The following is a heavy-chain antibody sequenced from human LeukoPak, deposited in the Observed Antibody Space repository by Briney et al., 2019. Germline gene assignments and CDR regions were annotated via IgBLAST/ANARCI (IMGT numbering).Heavy chain of an antibody. Sequence: GGSLRLSCAASGIPFSSNWMHWVRQAPGKGLVWVSGINNEGSYAVYADSVKGRFTISRDNAKNTLYLQMNTLRADNSAVYYCARGVSANWFDPWGKGTLVTVSS. J-gene: IGHJ5*02. CDR1: GIPFSSNW. CDR2: INNEGSYA. CDR3: ARGVSANWFDP. D-gene: IGHD3-10*01. V-gene: IGHV3-74*01.